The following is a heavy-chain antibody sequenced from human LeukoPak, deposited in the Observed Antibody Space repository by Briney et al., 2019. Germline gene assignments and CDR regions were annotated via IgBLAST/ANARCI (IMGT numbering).Heavy chain of an antibody. V-gene: IGHV4-39*01. CDR3: ARRPGAPYSGSYVGGAFDI. Sequence: SETLSLTCTVSGGSISSSSYYWGWIRQPPGKGLEWIGSIYYSGSTYYNPSLKSRVTISVDTSKNQFSLKLSSVTAADTAVYYCARRPGAPYSGSYVGGAFDIWGQGTIVTVSS. CDR1: GGSISSSSYY. J-gene: IGHJ3*02. CDR2: IYYSGST. D-gene: IGHD1-26*01.